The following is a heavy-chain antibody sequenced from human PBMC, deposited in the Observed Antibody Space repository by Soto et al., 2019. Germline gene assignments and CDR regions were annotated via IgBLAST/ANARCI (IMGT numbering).Heavy chain of an antibody. CDR2: IWYDGSNK. J-gene: IGHJ4*02. D-gene: IGHD1-1*01. V-gene: IGHV3-33*06. CDR1: GFTFSSYG. Sequence: GGSLRLSCAASGFTFSSYGMHWVRQAPGKGLEWVAVIWYDGSNKYYADSVKGRFTISRDNSKNTLYLQMNSLRAEDTAVYYCAKALESNSARSFLDYWGQGTLVTVSS. CDR3: AKALESNSARSFLDY.